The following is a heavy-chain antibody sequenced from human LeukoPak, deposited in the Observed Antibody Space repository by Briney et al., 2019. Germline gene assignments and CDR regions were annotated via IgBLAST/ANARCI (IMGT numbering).Heavy chain of an antibody. V-gene: IGHV4-59*01. J-gene: IGHJ4*02. Sequence: SETLSLTCTVSGGSISSYYWSWIRQPPGKGLEWIGYIYYSGSTNYNPSLKSRVTISVDTSKNQFSLKLSSVTAADTAVYYCARLGSGSYYNDQDLDYWGQGTLVTVSS. CDR3: ARLGSGSYYNDQDLDY. D-gene: IGHD3-10*02. CDR1: GGSISSYY. CDR2: IYYSGST.